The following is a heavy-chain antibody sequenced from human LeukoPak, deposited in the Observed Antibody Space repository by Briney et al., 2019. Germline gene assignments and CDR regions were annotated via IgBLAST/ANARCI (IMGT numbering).Heavy chain of an antibody. Sequence: GGSLTLSCPASGFSFSSYWMSWVRQAPGKGLEWVANIKQDGSEKYYVDSVKGRFTISRDNAKNSLYLQMNSLRAEDTAVYYCARDDVYPNPWGQGTLVTVSS. CDR3: ARDDVYPNP. CDR1: GFSFSSYW. V-gene: IGHV3-7*04. D-gene: IGHD2-2*02. J-gene: IGHJ5*02. CDR2: IKQDGSEK.